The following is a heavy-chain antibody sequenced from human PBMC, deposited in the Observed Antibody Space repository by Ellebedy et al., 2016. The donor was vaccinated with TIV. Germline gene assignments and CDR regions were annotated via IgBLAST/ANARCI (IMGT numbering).Heavy chain of an antibody. CDR2: ISGSGGST. CDR1: GFTFSSYA. D-gene: IGHD3-22*01. CDR3: ARVGLIAP. Sequence: GESLKISXAASGFTFSSYAMSWVRQAPGKGLEWVSAISGSGGSTYYADSVKGRFTISRDNSKNTLYLQMNSLRAEDTAVYYCARVGLIAPWGQGTLVTVSS. V-gene: IGHV3-23*01. J-gene: IGHJ5*02.